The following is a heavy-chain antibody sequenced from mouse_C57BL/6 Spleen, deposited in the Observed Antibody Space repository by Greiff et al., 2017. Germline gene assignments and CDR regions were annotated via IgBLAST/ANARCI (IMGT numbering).Heavy chain of an antibody. CDR3: ARWEYLLMDY. Sequence: QVQLQQPGAELVRPGSSVKLSCKASGFTFTSYWMDWVKQRPGQGLEWIGNIYPSDSETHDNQKFKDKATLSVDKSSSTAYMQLSSLTSENSAVYYCARWEYLLMDYWGQGTSVTVSS. V-gene: IGHV1-61*01. CDR2: IYPSDSET. J-gene: IGHJ4*01. D-gene: IGHD5-2*01. CDR1: GFTFTSYW.